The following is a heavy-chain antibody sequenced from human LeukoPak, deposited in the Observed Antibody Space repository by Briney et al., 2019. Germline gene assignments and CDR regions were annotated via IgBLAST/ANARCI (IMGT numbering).Heavy chain of an antibody. D-gene: IGHD1-26*01. Sequence: GGSLRLSCAASGFTFNNYTMHWVRQAPGKGLEWVAVISYDGNIKYYADSVKGRFTIFRDNSKNTLYLQMNSLRAGDTAVFYCARGKGTYYQSYFDYWGQGTLVTVSS. CDR3: ARGKGTYYQSYFDY. V-gene: IGHV3-30-3*01. J-gene: IGHJ4*02. CDR1: GFTFNNYT. CDR2: ISYDGNIK.